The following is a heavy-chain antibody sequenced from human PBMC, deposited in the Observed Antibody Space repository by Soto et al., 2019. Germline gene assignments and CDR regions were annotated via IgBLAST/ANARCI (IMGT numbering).Heavy chain of an antibody. CDR3: AKDRGLITMIVVVISFDI. J-gene: IGHJ3*02. CDR1: GFTFSSYA. Sequence: PGGSLRLSCAASGFTFSSYAMSWVRQAPGKGLEWVSAISGSGGSTYYADSVKGRFTISRDNSKNTLYLQMNSLRAEDTAAYYCAKDRGLITMIVVVISFDIWGQGTMVTVSS. CDR2: ISGSGGST. V-gene: IGHV3-23*01. D-gene: IGHD3-22*01.